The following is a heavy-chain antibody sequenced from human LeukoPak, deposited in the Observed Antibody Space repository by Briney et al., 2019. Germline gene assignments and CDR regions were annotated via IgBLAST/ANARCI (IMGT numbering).Heavy chain of an antibody. CDR1: GFTFSLYE. D-gene: IGHD6-13*01. CDR3: ATAFPGSNIAAAGTRSQELYYYYMDV. V-gene: IGHV3-48*03. CDR2: ISNIGNTI. Sequence: QPGRSLRLSRGASGFTFSLYEMNWVRQAPGKGLVGGSYISNIGNTIYYADSVKGRFTISRDNDKNSLYLQMNSLRAEDTAVYYCATAFPGSNIAAAGTRSQELYYYYMDVWGKGTTVTISS. J-gene: IGHJ6*03.